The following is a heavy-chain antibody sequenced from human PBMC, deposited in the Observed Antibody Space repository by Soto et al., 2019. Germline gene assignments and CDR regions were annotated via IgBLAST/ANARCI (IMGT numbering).Heavy chain of an antibody. CDR3: ASASSTSLKLWLVDRSWFDP. CDR1: GGTFSSYA. Sequence: PWPSVKVSCKASGGTFSSYAISWVRQAPGQGLEWMGGIIPIFGTANYAQKFQGRVTITADESTSTAYMELSSLRSEDTAVYYCASASSTSLKLWLVDRSWFDPWGQGTLVTISS. CDR2: IIPIFGTA. J-gene: IGHJ5*02. V-gene: IGHV1-69*13. D-gene: IGHD2-2*01.